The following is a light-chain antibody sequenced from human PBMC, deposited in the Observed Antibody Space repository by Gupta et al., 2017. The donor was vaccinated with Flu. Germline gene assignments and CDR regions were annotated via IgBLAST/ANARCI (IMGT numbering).Light chain of an antibody. V-gene: IGKV3-11*01. J-gene: IGKJ4*01. CDR3: LQRSIWPLT. Sequence: GERATLSCRASQSVSSYLAWYQQQPGQAPRLLIYDASKRATGIPARFSGSGSGTDFILTISSLEAEDFAVYYCLQRSIWPLTFGGGTKVEIK. CDR2: DAS. CDR1: QSVSSY.